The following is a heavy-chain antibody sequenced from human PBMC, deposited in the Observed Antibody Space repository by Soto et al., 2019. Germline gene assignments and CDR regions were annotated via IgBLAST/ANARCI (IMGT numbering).Heavy chain of an antibody. CDR1: GFTFSSYA. Sequence: EVQLLESGGGLVQPGGSLRLSCAASGFTFSSYAMSWVRQAPGKGLEWVSAISGSGGSTYYAGSVKGRFTISRDNSKNTLYLQMNSLRAEDTAVYYCAKAPTNYGSGSYYYYWGQGTLVTVSS. D-gene: IGHD3-10*01. J-gene: IGHJ4*02. CDR2: ISGSGGST. CDR3: AKAPTNYGSGSYYYY. V-gene: IGHV3-23*01.